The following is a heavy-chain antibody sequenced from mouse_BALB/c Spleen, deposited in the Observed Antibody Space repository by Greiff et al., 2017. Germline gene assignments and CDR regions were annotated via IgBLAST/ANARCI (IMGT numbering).Heavy chain of an antibody. D-gene: IGHD2-1*01. J-gene: IGHJ4*01. CDR3: ARSTEDAMDY. V-gene: IGHV14-3*02. CDR2: IDPANGNT. Sequence: EVKLMESGAELVKPGASVKLSCTASGFNIKDTYMHWVKQRPEQGLEWIGRIDPANGNTKYDPKFQGKATITADTSSNTAYLQLSSLTSEDTAVYYCARSTEDAMDYWGQGTSVTVSS. CDR1: GFNIKDTY.